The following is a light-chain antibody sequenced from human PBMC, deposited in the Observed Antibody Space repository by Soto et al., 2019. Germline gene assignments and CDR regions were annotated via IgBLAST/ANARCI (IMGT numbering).Light chain of an antibody. V-gene: IGLV1-47*01. CDR3: QSYDNSLGAWV. Sequence: QSVLTQPPSASGTPGQRVTISCSGSTSNIGNNYAYWYQQLPGTAPKLLIYRNNQRPSGVPDRFSGSKSGTSASLAITGLQAEDDADYYCQSYDNSLGAWVFGGGTKLTVL. CDR1: TSNIGNNY. CDR2: RNN. J-gene: IGLJ3*02.